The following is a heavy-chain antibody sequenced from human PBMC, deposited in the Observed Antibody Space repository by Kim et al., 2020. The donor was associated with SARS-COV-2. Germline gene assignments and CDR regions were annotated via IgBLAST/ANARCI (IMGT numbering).Heavy chain of an antibody. CDR1: GFTFSDHF. CDR3: ARERREQTTYSGMDV. Sequence: GGSLRLSCAASGFTFSDHFMDWVRQAPGKGLEWVGRTRNKANSYTTEYAASVKGRFTISRDDSKNSLYLQINSLKTEDTAVYYCARERREQTTYSGMDVWGQGTTVTVSS. D-gene: IGHD4-17*01. CDR2: TRNKANSYTT. V-gene: IGHV3-72*01. J-gene: IGHJ6*02.